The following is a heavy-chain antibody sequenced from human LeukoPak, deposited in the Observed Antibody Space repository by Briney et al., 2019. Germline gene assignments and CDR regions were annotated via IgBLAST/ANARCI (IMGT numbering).Heavy chain of an antibody. D-gene: IGHD3-16*01. CDR3: ARGRYGWLPFDY. J-gene: IGHJ4*02. V-gene: IGHV4-59*01. CDR1: GGSMSSYY. CDR2: IYYSGST. Sequence: SETLSLTCTVSGGSMSSYYWSWIRQPPGKGLEWIGYIYYSGSTNYIPSLKSRVTISVDTSKNQFTLKLSSVTAADTAVYYCARGRYGWLPFDYWGQGTLVTVSS.